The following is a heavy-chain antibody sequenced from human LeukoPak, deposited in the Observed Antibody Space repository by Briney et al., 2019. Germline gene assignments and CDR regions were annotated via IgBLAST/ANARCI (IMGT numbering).Heavy chain of an antibody. Sequence: GGSLRLSCAASGFTFSSYNMNWVRQAPGKGLEWVSSISSSSSYIYYADSVKGRFTISRDNAKNSLYLQMNSLRAEDTAVYYCARYYDSSGYYQYYFDYWGQGTLVTVSS. CDR3: ARYYDSSGYYQYYFDY. CDR2: ISSSSSYI. J-gene: IGHJ4*02. CDR1: GFTFSSYN. V-gene: IGHV3-21*01. D-gene: IGHD3-22*01.